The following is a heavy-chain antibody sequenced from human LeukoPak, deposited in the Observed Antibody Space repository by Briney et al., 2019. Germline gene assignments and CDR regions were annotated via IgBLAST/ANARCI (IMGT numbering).Heavy chain of an antibody. D-gene: IGHD6-25*01. V-gene: IGHV5-10-1*01. J-gene: IGHJ6*04. CDR1: GYSFTSYW. Sequence: GESLGISCKGSGYSFTSYWISWVRQMPGKGLEWMGRIDPSDSYTNYSPSFQGHVTISADKSISTAYLQWSSLKASDTAMYYCARQRLEELGHYYGMDVWGKGTTVTVSS. CDR3: ARQRLEELGHYYGMDV. CDR2: IDPSDSYT.